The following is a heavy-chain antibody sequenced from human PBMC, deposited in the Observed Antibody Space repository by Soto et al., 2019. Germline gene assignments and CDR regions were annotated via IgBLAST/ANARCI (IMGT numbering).Heavy chain of an antibody. CDR2: INPSGTRT. J-gene: IGHJ4*02. V-gene: IGHV1-46*01. CDR3: AKRRGYSNGEFDY. CDR1: GFIFSKYY. Sequence: ASVKVSCKASGFIFSKYYMHWVRQAPGQGLEWVGIINPSGTRTSCAPKFQGRVTMTRDTSTSTAYMELRSLRSDDTAVYYCAKRRGYSNGEFDYWGQGTLVTVSS. D-gene: IGHD5-18*01.